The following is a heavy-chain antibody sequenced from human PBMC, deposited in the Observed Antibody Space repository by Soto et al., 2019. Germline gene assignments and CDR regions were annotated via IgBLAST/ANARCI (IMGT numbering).Heavy chain of an antibody. D-gene: IGHD3-10*01. J-gene: IGHJ6*02. CDR1: GLTFTSYA. Sequence: GGSLRLSCAASGLTFTSYAMSWVRQAPGKGLEWVSVIGHNSDVTYYADSVKGRFTISRDNSKNTLYLQMNSLRAEDTAVYYCARDVMVRGVTYYYYCGMDVWGQGTTVTVSS. V-gene: IGHV3-23*01. CDR2: IGHNSDVT. CDR3: ARDVMVRGVTYYYYCGMDV.